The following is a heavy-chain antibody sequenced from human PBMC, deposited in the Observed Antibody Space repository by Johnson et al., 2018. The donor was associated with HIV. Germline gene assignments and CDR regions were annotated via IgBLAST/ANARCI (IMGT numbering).Heavy chain of an antibody. CDR3: ARDKYCSGGSCYLDDFDI. Sequence: VQLVESGGGLVQPGRSLRLSCTTSGFTFDDYGMSWVRQAPGKGLEWLSVISYDGSNKYYADSVKGRFTISRDNSKNSLYLQMNSLRVEDTAVYYCARDKYCSGGSCYLDDFDIWGQGTMVIVSS. V-gene: IGHV3-30*19. D-gene: IGHD2-15*01. J-gene: IGHJ3*02. CDR2: ISYDGSNK. CDR1: GFTFDDYG.